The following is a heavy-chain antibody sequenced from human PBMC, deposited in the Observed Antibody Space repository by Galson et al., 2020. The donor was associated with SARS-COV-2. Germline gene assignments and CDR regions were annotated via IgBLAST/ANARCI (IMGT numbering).Heavy chain of an antibody. Sequence: GESLKISCKGSGYRFTSYWIGWVRQLHGKGLDWMGIIYPGDPDTRYSPSFQGKVTIPADKSISTAYLQWSSLKASDTAMYYCARSLYGDFDYWGQGTLVTVSS. CDR3: ARSLYGDFDY. CDR2: IYPGDPDT. V-gene: IGHV5-51*01. D-gene: IGHD4-17*01. J-gene: IGHJ4*02. CDR1: GYRFTSYW.